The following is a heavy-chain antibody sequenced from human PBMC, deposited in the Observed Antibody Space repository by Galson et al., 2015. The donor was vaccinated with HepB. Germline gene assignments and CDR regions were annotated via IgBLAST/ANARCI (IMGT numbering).Heavy chain of an antibody. CDR2: ISSSSSTI. V-gene: IGHV3-48*01. CDR3: ARWGLVLGGDLVLHEYWYFDL. J-gene: IGHJ2*01. D-gene: IGHD2-21*01. Sequence: SLRLSCAASGFTFSSYSMNWVRQAPGKGLEWVSYISSSSSTIYYADSVKGRFTISRDNAKNSLYLQMNSLRAEDTAVYYCARWGLVLGGDLVLHEYWYFDLWGRGTLVTVSS. CDR1: GFTFSSYS.